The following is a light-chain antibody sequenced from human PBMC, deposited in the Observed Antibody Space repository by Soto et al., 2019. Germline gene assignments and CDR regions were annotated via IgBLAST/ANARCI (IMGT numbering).Light chain of an antibody. V-gene: IGKV3-15*01. CDR1: QRVSSN. CDR3: QQYNNWPPLT. CDR2: GES. J-gene: IGKJ4*01. Sequence: EIVMTQSPATLSVSPGERATLSCSASQRVSSNLAWYQQKPGQAPRLLIYGESTRATGIPGRFSGSGSGAEVHLTISSLQSEYFAVYYCQQYNNWPPLTVGGGTKVEIK.